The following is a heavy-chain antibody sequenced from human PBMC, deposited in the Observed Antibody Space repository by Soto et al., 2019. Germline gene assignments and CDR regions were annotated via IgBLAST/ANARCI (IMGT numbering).Heavy chain of an antibody. D-gene: IGHD4-17*01. V-gene: IGHV1-2*04. CDR1: GYTFTGYY. CDR2: INPNSGGT. J-gene: IGHJ6*03. Sequence: ASVKVSCKASGYTFTGYYMHWVRQAPGQGLEWMGWINPNSGGTNYAQKFQGWVTMTRDTSISTAYMELSSLRSEDTAVYYCARSPYGDYYYYYYMDVWGKGTTVTVSS. CDR3: ARSPYGDYYYYYYMDV.